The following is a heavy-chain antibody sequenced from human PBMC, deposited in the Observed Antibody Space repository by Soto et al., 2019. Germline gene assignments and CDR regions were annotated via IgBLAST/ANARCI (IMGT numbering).Heavy chain of an antibody. J-gene: IGHJ4*02. CDR3: ARERRASGYYDRSGASYYFDY. CDR1: GGSISSGGYY. D-gene: IGHD3-22*01. Sequence: SETLSLTCTVSGGSISSGGYYWSWIRQHPGKGLEWIGYIYYSGSTYYNPSLKSRVTISVDTSKNQFSLKLSSVTAADTAVYYCARERRASGYYDRSGASYYFDYWGQGTLVTVSS. CDR2: IYYSGST. V-gene: IGHV4-31*03.